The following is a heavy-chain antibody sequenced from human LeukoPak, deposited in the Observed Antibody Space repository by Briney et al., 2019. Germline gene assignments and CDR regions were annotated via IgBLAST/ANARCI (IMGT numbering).Heavy chain of an antibody. Sequence: PGGSLRLPCGASGFTFSSHWMAWVRQAPGKGLEWVANIKQDGSEKYYVDSVKGQFTISRDNAKNSPYLQMNSLRAEDTAVYYCARVCLGDYWCFDLWGRGTLATVSS. CDR3: ARVCLGDYWCFDL. V-gene: IGHV3-7*01. CDR2: IKQDGSEK. CDR1: GFTFSSHW. D-gene: IGHD4-17*01. J-gene: IGHJ2*01.